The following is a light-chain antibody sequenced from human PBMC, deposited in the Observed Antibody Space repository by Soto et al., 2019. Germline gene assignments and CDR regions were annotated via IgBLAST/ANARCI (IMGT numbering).Light chain of an antibody. CDR3: QQYISYPYT. CDR1: KTTNTW. J-gene: IGKJ2*01. V-gene: IGKV1-5*01. CDR2: DAS. Sequence: GDRVTITCRASKTTNTWLAWYQQKPGTAPKLLIYDASSLEGGVPSRFSASGSGTEFTLTISSLQPDDLATYYCQQYISYPYTFGQGTKVEIK.